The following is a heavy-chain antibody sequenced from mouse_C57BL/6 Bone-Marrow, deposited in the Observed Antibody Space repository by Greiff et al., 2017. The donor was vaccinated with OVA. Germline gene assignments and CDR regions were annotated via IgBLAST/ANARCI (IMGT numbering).Heavy chain of an antibody. V-gene: IGHV1-69*01. J-gene: IGHJ2*01. Sequence: QVQLQQPGAELVMPGASVKLSCKASGYTFTSYWMHWVKQRPGQGLEWIGEIDPTDSYTNYNQKFKGKSTLTVDKSSSTAYMQLSSLTTEDSAVVYCASVGLNYYFDLWGQGTTLTVSA. CDR1: GYTFTSYW. CDR2: IDPTDSYT. D-gene: IGHD2-4*01. CDR3: ASVGLNYYFDL.